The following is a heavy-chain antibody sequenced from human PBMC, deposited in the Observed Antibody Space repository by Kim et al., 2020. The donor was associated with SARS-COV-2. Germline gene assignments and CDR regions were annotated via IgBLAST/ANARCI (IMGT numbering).Heavy chain of an antibody. D-gene: IGHD3-22*01. V-gene: IGHV4-39*01. CDR3: ARHPVDYYDSSGIDY. CDR1: GGSISSSSYY. J-gene: IGHJ4*02. CDR2: IYYSGST. Sequence: SETLSLTCTVSGGSISSSSYYWGWIRQPPGKGLEWIGSIYYSGSTYYNPSLKSRVTISVDTSKNQFSLKLSSVTAADTAVYYCARHPVDYYDSSGIDYWGQGTLVTVSS.